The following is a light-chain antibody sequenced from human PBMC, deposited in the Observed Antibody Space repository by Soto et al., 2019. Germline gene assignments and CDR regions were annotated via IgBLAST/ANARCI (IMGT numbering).Light chain of an antibody. CDR3: QQYWVGYL. J-gene: IGKJ2*01. CDR1: QAVSSSY. V-gene: IGKV3-20*01. Sequence: EIVLTQSPATLSLSPGETATLSCRASQAVSSSYLAWYQQKPGQAPRVVIYDASTRAAGIPDRFSGSGYAQDYTLTISSLEPDDFAVYYCQQYWVGYLFGQGTKLEI. CDR2: DAS.